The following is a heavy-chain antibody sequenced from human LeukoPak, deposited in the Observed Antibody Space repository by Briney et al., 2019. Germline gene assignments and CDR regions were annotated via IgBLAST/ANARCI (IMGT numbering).Heavy chain of an antibody. V-gene: IGHV3-74*03. CDR3: ARDQRVTGRPDIDY. Sequence: GGSLRLSCAASGFTFRNHSMHWVRQTPGKGLVWLSRISSDGSSTTYADSVKGRFTISRDNAKNTLYLQMNNLRAEDTAMYYCARDQRVTGRPDIDYWGQGTLVIVSS. CDR2: ISSDGSST. CDR1: GFTFRNHS. J-gene: IGHJ4*02. D-gene: IGHD6-6*01.